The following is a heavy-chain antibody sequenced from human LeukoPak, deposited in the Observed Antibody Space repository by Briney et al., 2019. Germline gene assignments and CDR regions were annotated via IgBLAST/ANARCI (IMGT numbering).Heavy chain of an antibody. J-gene: IGHJ4*02. D-gene: IGHD6-13*01. V-gene: IGHV1-8*01. Sequence: GASVKVSCKASGYTFTSYDINWVRQATGQGLEWMGWMNPNSGNTGYAQKFQGRVTMTRNTSISTAYMELSSLRSEDTAEYYCARGSIIIAAAGFDYWGQGTLVTVSS. CDR2: MNPNSGNT. CDR1: GYTFTSYD. CDR3: ARGSIIIAAAGFDY.